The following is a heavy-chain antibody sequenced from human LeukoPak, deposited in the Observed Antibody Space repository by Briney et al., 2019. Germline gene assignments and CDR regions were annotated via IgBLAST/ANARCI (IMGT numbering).Heavy chain of an antibody. V-gene: IGHV3-23*01. J-gene: IGHJ4*02. Sequence: GGSLRLSCAASGFTFSSYEMNWVRQAPGKGLEWVSAITGGGDTTYYADSVKGRFTISRDNSKNTLFLQMNSLRADDTAVYYCVRTSGYLAYWGQGTLVTVSS. D-gene: IGHD3-22*01. CDR1: GFTFSSYE. CDR2: ITGGGDTT. CDR3: VRTSGYLAY.